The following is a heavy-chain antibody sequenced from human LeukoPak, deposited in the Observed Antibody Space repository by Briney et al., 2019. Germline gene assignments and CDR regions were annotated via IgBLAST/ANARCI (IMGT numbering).Heavy chain of an antibody. CDR2: ISGSGGST. CDR3: ARKSRDGYNLY. D-gene: IGHD5-24*01. V-gene: IGHV3-23*01. CDR1: GFTFSSYA. J-gene: IGHJ4*02. Sequence: GGSLRLSCAASGFTFSSYAMSWVRQAPGKGLEWVSAISGSGGSTYYADSVKGRFTISRDNSKNTLYLQMNSLRAEDTAVYYCARKSRDGYNLYWGQGTLVTVSS.